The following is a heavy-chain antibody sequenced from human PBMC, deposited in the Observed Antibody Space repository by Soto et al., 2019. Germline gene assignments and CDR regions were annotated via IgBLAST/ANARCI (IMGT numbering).Heavy chain of an antibody. J-gene: IGHJ6*01. V-gene: IGHV1-46*01. CDR3: ARGEKFFDWLSRGGYYYYGMYV. CDR2: INPSGGST. D-gene: IGHD3-9*01. CDR1: VDTFTSYY. Sequence: ASVKVSSKASVDTFTSYYMYWVRQAPRRRLERMGIINPSGGSTSYAQKFQGRVTMTRDTSTSTVYMERSSLRSEDTAVCYCARGEKFFDWLSRGGYYYYGMYVRGRGSTVTGSS.